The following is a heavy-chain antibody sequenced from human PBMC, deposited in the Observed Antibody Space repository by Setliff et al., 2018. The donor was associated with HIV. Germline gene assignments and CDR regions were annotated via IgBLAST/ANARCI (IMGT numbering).Heavy chain of an antibody. CDR2: IYYSGTT. J-gene: IGHJ6*03. CDR1: GDSVSSASYY. D-gene: IGHD6-6*01. V-gene: IGHV4-61*01. Sequence: PSETLSLTCTVSGDSVSSASYYWSWIRQPPGKGLEWIGYIYYSGTTKHNPSLKSRVTISVDTSKNQFSLKLSSVTAADTAVYYCASEAWTSYRSSSGYYYYYMDVWGKGTTVTVS. CDR3: ASEAWTSYRSSSGYYYYYMDV.